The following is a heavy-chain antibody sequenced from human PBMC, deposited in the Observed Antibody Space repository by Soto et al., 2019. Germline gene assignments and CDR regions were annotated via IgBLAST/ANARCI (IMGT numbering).Heavy chain of an antibody. CDR1: GGSISSYY. J-gene: IGHJ3*02. CDR2: IYYSGST. V-gene: IGHV4-59*01. CDR3: ASPSSSDMFGAFDI. Sequence: SETLSLTCTVSGGSISSYYWSWIRQPPGKGLEWIGYIYYSGSTNYNPSLKSRVTISVDTSKNQFSLKLSSVTAADTAVYYCASPSSSDMFGAFDIWGQGTMVTVSS. D-gene: IGHD6-13*01.